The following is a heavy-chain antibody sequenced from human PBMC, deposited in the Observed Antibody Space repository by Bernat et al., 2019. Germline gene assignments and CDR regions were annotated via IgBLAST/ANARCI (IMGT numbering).Heavy chain of an antibody. CDR1: GFTFSSYA. V-gene: IGHV3-23*01. CDR2: ISGSAGST. J-gene: IGHJ6*02. D-gene: IGHD2-2*01. CDR3: AKSVPAVVPAAMGNYYYYGMDV. Sequence: EVQLLESGGGLVQPGGSLRLSCAASGFTFSSYAMSWVRQAPGKGLEWVSGISGSAGSTYYADSVKGRFTISRDNSKNTLYLQMNSLRAEDTAVYYCAKSVPAVVPAAMGNYYYYGMDVWGQGTTVTVSS.